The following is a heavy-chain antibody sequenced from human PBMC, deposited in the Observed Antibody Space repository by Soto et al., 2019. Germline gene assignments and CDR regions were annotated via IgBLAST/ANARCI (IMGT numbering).Heavy chain of an antibody. V-gene: IGHV1-18*01. Sequence: QVQLMQSGVEVTKPGASVTLSCKTSGYAFMSYGLSWVRLAPGQGLEWMGGTVPGSGNRVDAQKLQDRSNSNRDTSTTTGYMEWRGVTSDDSALYFCTRVAGYGSGSGHFDKWGQGTLVTVSS. J-gene: IGHJ4*02. CDR2: TVPGSGNR. CDR1: GYAFMSYG. D-gene: IGHD3-10*01. CDR3: TRVAGYGSGSGHFDK.